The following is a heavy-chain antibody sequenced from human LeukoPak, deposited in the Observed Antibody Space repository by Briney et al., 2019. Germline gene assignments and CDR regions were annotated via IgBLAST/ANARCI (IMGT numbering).Heavy chain of an antibody. CDR3: ARDWLFGSFDI. J-gene: IGHJ3*02. CDR1: GGFISSYY. CDR2: LCYSGST. V-gene: IGHV4-59*12. Sequence: PSETLSLTCTVSGGFISSYYWSWIRQRPGKGLEWIEYLCYSGSTNYNPSLKSRVTISVDTSKNQFSLKLSSVTAADTAVYYCARDWLFGSFDIWGQGTMVTVSS. D-gene: IGHD3-9*01.